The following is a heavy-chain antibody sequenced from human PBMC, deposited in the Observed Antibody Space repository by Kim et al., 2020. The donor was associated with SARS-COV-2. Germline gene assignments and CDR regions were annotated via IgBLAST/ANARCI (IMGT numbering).Heavy chain of an antibody. CDR2: INPSGGST. CDR3: AGVYPGYYYYYGMDV. D-gene: IGHD2-8*01. J-gene: IGHJ6*02. V-gene: IGHV1-46*01. CDR1: GYTFTSYY. Sequence: ASVKVSCKASGYTFTSYYMHWVRQAPGQGLEWMGIINPSGGSTSYAQKFQGRVTMTRDTSTSTVYMELSSLRSEDTAVYYCAGVYPGYYYYYGMDVWGQGTTVTVSS.